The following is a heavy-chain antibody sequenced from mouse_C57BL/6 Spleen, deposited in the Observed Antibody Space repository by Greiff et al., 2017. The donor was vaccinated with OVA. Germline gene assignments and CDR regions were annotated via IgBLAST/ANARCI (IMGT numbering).Heavy chain of an antibody. CDR1: GFTFSDYG. V-gene: IGHV5-17*01. J-gene: IGHJ4*01. Sequence: EVKLMESGGGLVKPGGSLKLSCAASGFTFSDYGMHWVRQAPEKGLEWVAYISSGSGTIYYADTVKGRFTISRDNAKNTLFLQMTSLRSEDTAMYYCARRRLYDYAMDYWGQGTSVTVSS. CDR3: ARRRLYDYAMDY. D-gene: IGHD3-2*02. CDR2: ISSGSGTI.